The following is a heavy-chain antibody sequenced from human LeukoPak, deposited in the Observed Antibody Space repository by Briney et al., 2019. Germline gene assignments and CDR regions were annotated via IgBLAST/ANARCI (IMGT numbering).Heavy chain of an antibody. CDR1: GGSISSSTHC. CDR2: IYYSGST. CDR3: VRQTYGSGSYYNLDC. J-gene: IGHJ4*02. Sequence: SETLSLTCTVSGGSISSSTHCWGWIRQPPGKRLEWIGTIYYSGSTYYNPSLKSRATISVDTSKNQFSLKLGSVTAADTAVYYCVRQTYGSGSYYNLDCWGQGTLVTVSS. D-gene: IGHD3-10*01. V-gene: IGHV4-39*01.